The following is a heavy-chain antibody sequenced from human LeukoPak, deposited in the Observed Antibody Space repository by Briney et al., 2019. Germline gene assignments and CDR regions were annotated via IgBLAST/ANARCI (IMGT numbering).Heavy chain of an antibody. CDR1: GGSFSGYY. Sequence: SETLSLTCAVYGGSFSGYYWSWIRQPPGKGLEWIGYIYHSGSTYYNPSLRSRVTISVDRSKNQFSLKLSSVTAADTAVYYCARAKYYYDSSGYCPEDWGQGTLVTVSS. V-gene: IGHV4-30-2*01. D-gene: IGHD3-22*01. CDR3: ARAKYYYDSSGYCPED. J-gene: IGHJ4*02. CDR2: IYHSGST.